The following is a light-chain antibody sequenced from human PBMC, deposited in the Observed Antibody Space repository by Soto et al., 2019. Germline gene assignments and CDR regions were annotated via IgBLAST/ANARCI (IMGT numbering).Light chain of an antibody. J-gene: IGKJ1*01. CDR3: QQDCNLPPT. CDR2: GAS. Sequence: EIVLTQSPATLSLSPGERATLSCRASQSVSSYLAWYQQKPGQAPSLLIYGASTRATSIPARFSGSGSGTDFTLTISSLLPEDFAVYYCQQDCNLPPTFGQGTKVDI. V-gene: IGKV3D-7*01. CDR1: QSVSSY.